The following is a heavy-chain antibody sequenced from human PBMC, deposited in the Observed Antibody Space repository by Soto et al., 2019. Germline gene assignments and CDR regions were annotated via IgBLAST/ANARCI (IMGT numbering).Heavy chain of an antibody. CDR1: GFTFTSST. V-gene: IGHV1-58*01. CDR3: AAEVWSD. CDR2: IVVGSGNT. J-gene: IGHJ4*02. Sequence: SVKVSCKGSGFTFTSSTVQGVRQARGQRLEWIGWIVVGSGNTNYAQKFQERVIITRDMSTTTVYMELSSLRSDDTAVYYCAAEVWSDWGRGTPVTVSS. D-gene: IGHD2-21*01.